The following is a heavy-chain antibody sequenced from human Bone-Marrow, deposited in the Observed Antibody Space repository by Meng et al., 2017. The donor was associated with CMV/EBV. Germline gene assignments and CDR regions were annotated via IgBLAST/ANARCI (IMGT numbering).Heavy chain of an antibody. J-gene: IGHJ4*02. V-gene: IGHV4-39*01. D-gene: IGHD3-3*01. CDR2: IYYSGST. Sequence: GSRRLSCTVSGGSIISTNDYWGWIRQSPGKGLEWIATIYYSGSTNYNPSLNRRVTISVDTSRNQFSLRLYSVTAADTAVYYCAKHTSYYAFSSGYSLGTSFYFDYWGQGTLVTVSS. CDR1: GGSIISTNDY. CDR3: AKHTSYYAFSSGYSLGTSFYFDY.